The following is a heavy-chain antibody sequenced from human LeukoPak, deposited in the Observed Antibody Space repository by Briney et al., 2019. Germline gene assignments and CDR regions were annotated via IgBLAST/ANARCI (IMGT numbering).Heavy chain of an antibody. J-gene: IGHJ4*02. CDR2: ISSSSSYI. D-gene: IGHD2-21*02. V-gene: IGHV3-21*01. CDR1: GFTFSSYS. CDR3: TANFDF. Sequence: GSLRLSCAASGFTFSSYSMNWVRQAPGKGLEWVSSISSSSSYIYYADSVKGRFTISRDNSKDTLYVQMNSLRAEDTAMYYCTANFDFWGQGTLVTVSS.